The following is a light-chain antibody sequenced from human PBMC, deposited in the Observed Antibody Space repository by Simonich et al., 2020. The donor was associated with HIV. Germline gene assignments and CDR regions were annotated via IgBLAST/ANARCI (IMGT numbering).Light chain of an antibody. J-gene: IGKJ4*01. Sequence: EIVMTQSPATLSVSPGERATLSCRASQTVNSNLAWYQQKPGQAPTLLIYGASTRATGVPARFSGSGSGTEFTLTISSLEPEDFAVYYCQQRSNWPLTFGGGTKVEIK. CDR1: QTVNSN. V-gene: IGKV3-15*01. CDR3: QQRSNWPLT. CDR2: GAS.